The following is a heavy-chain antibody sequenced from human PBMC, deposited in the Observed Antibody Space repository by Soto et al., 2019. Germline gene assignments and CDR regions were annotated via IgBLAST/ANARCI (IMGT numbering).Heavy chain of an antibody. CDR1: GYTFTSYG. D-gene: IGHD2-2*01. Sequence: ASVKVSCKASGYTFTSYGISWVRQAPGQGLEWMGWISAYNGNTNYAQKLQGRVTMTTDTSTSTAYMELRSLRSDDTAVYYCARVPGVVVVPAAIPEGPAFDPWGQGTLVTVSS. CDR2: ISAYNGNT. V-gene: IGHV1-18*01. J-gene: IGHJ5*02. CDR3: ARVPGVVVVPAAIPEGPAFDP.